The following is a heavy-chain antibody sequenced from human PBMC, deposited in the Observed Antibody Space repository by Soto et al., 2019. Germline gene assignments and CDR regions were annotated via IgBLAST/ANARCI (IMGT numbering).Heavy chain of an antibody. V-gene: IGHV3-48*01. CDR1: GFTFSSYS. D-gene: IGHD6-19*01. CDR3: ARAPEGIAVAGCGY. CDR2: ISSSSSTI. J-gene: IGHJ4*02. Sequence: GGSLRLSCAASGFTFSSYSMNWVRQAPGKGLEWVSYISSSSSTIYYADSVKGRFTISRDNAKNSLYLQMNSLRAEDTAVYYCARAPEGIAVAGCGYWGQGTLVTVSS.